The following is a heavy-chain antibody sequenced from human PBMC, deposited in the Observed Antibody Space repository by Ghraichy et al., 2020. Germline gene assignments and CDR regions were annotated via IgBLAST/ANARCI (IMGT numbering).Heavy chain of an antibody. CDR2: ISGSGGST. V-gene: IGHV3-23*01. CDR3: AKVVMITFGGVSPFGAFDI. J-gene: IGHJ3*02. CDR1: GFTFSSYA. D-gene: IGHD3-16*01. Sequence: GGSLRLSCAASGFTFSSYAMSWVRQAPGKGLEWVSAISGSGGSTYYADSVKGRFTISRDNSKNTLYLQMNSLRAEDTAVYYCAKVVMITFGGVSPFGAFDIWGQGTMVTVSS.